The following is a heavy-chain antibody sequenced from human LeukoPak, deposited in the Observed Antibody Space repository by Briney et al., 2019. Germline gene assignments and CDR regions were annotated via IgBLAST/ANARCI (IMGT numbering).Heavy chain of an antibody. D-gene: IGHD5-18*01. CDR1: GGSISSGSYY. J-gene: IGHJ6*03. Sequence: SETLSLTCTVSGGSISSGSYYWNWIWQPAGKGLEWIGRIFTSGSTNYNPSLKSRVTISVDTSKNQFSLKLSSVTAADTAVYYCARTTEGGYTYDYFYYYYMDVWGKGTTVTISS. CDR2: IFTSGST. V-gene: IGHV4-61*02. CDR3: ARTTEGGYTYDYFYYYYMDV.